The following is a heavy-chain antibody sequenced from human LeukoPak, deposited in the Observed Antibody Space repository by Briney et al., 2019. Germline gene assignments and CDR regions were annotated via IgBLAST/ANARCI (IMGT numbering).Heavy chain of an antibody. D-gene: IGHD2-21*02. J-gene: IGHJ4*02. CDR1: GGSLSSYY. Sequence: SETLSLTCTVSGGSLSSYYWNWIRHPPGKGLEWIGYIYYSGSTNYHPSLKSRVTISADTSKNQFSLKLSSVTAADTAVYYCARLVYCGGDCYTNDHWGQGTLVTVSS. V-gene: IGHV4-59*08. CDR2: IYYSGST. CDR3: ARLVYCGGDCYTNDH.